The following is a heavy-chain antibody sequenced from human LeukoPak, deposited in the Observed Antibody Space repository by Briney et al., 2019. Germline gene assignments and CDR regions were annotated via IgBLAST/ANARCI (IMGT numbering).Heavy chain of an antibody. D-gene: IGHD4-17*01. CDR2: IDPNSGGT. V-gene: IGHV1-2*02. J-gene: IGHJ5*02. Sequence: ASVKVSCKASGYTFTGYYIHWVRQAPGQGLEWMGWIDPNSGGTNYAQKFQRRGTMTRDTSISTAYMELSRLRSDDTAVYYCARDSSTTVIRFDPWGQGTLVTVSS. CDR3: ARDSSTTVIRFDP. CDR1: GYTFTGYY.